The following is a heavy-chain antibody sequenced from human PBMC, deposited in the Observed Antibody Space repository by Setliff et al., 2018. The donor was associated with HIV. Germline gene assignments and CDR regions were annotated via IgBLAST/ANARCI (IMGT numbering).Heavy chain of an antibody. CDR3: ARLGDYGSGGWFDR. CDR1: DDFITSYY. J-gene: IGHJ5*02. V-gene: IGHV4-59*08. CDR2: IYYSGST. D-gene: IGHD3-10*01. Sequence: KTSETLSLTCTVSDDFITSYYWSWIRQPPGKGLEWIGYIYYSGSTNYNPSLKSRVTISVDTSKNQFSLKLSSVTAADTAVFYCARLGDYGSGGWFDRWGQGTLVTVSS.